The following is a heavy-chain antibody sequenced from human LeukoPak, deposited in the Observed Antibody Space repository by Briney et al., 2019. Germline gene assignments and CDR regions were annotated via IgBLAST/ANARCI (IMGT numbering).Heavy chain of an antibody. CDR2: SYYSGST. D-gene: IGHD3-10*01. J-gene: IGHJ4*02. Sequence: EYIGSSYYSGSTYYNPSLKSRATISVDTSKNQFSLRLSSVTATDTSVYYCARYMTGSPFDYWGQGTLVTVSS. CDR3: ARYMTGSPFDY. V-gene: IGHV4-39*01.